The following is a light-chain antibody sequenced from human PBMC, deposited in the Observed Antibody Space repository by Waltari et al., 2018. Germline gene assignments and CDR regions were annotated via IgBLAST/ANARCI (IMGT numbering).Light chain of an antibody. CDR3: NSYASNSNGL. J-gene: IGLJ2*01. V-gene: IGLV2-14*03. CDR1: SRDVGRYNY. Sequence: QSALPQPASVSGSPGQSITISCTGTSRDVGRYNYVSWYQQHPGKAPKLLIYDVSNRPSGIPSRFSGSKSGNTASLTISGLQAADEAHYYCNSYASNSNGLFGGGTKLTIL. CDR2: DVS.